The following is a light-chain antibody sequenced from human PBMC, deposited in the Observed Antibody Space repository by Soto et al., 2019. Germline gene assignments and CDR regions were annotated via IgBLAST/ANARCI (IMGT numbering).Light chain of an antibody. Sequence: IQLTQSPSSLSAYVGDRVTITCRASQGISSYLAWYQQKPGEAPKLLIYGASTLEGGVPFRFSGSGSGTDFTLTISSLQPEDVATYYCQQLNTYPITFGQGTRLEIK. CDR3: QQLNTYPIT. J-gene: IGKJ5*01. CDR2: GAS. V-gene: IGKV1-9*01. CDR1: QGISSY.